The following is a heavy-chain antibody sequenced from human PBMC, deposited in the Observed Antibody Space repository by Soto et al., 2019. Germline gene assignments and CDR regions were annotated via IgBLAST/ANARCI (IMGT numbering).Heavy chain of an antibody. D-gene: IGHD6-19*01. V-gene: IGHV3-7*03. CDR3: ARPPAGYSSGWYWDY. J-gene: IGHJ4*02. CDR2: IKQDGSEK. CDR1: GFTFSSYW. Sequence: EVQLVESGGGLVQPGGSLRLSCAASGFTFSSYWMSWVRQAPGKGLEWVANIKQDGSEKYYVDSVKGRFTISRDNAKNSLYLQMKSLRAEDTAVYYCARPPAGYSSGWYWDYWGQGTLVTVSS.